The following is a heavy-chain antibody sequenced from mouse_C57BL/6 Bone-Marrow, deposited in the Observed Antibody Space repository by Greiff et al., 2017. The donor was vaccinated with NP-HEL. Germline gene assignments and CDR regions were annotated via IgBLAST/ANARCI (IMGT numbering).Heavy chain of an antibody. J-gene: IGHJ2*01. CDR1: GFTFTDYY. V-gene: IGHV7-3*01. CDR3: ARYPWLPFFDY. D-gene: IGHD2-2*01. CDR2: IRNKANGYTT. Sequence: DVKLVESGGGLVQPGGSLSLSCAASGFTFTDYYMSWVRQPPGKALEWLGFIRNKANGYTTEYSASVKGRFTISRDNSQSILYLQMNALRAEDSATYYCARYPWLPFFDYWGQGTTLTVSS.